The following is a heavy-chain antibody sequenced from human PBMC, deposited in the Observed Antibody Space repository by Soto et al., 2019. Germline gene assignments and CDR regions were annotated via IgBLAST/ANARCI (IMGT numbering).Heavy chain of an antibody. Sequence: SVKCSCKASGGTFSSYAISWVRQAPGQGLEWMGGIIPIFGTANYSQKFQGRVTITADGSTSTAYMELSSLRSADTAVYYCSRVTGQQLGPYYYYGMDVCGQGTTVTVSS. CDR3: SRVTGQQLGPYYYYGMDV. CDR1: GGTFSSYA. CDR2: IIPIFGTA. V-gene: IGHV1-69*13. D-gene: IGHD6-13*01. J-gene: IGHJ6*02.